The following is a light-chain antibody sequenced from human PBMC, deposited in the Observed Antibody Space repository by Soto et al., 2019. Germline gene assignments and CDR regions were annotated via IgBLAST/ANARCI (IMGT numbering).Light chain of an antibody. CDR1: QSINKW. CDR2: HAS. V-gene: IGKV1-5*01. Sequence: DIQLTPSPSTLSASVGDTVTITCRASQSINKWLAWYQQKPGKDPKLLIYHASNLETGVPSRFSSSGSGTDFTFTISSLKPEEIATDYCQQYSHLITVGTGTRLEIK. CDR3: QQYSHLIT. J-gene: IGKJ5*01.